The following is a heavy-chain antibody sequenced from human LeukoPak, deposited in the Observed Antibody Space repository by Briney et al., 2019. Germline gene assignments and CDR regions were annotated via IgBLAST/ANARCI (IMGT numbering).Heavy chain of an antibody. CDR3: AAEEAYDSSSPAFDI. CDR1: GFTFTSSA. CDR2: IVVGSGNT. Sequence: ASAKVSCKASGFTFTSSAMQWVRQACGQRLEWIGWIVVGSGNTNYAQKFQERVTITRDMSTSTAYMELSSLRAEDTAVYYCAAEEAYDSSSPAFDIWGQGTMVTVSS. V-gene: IGHV1-58*02. D-gene: IGHD3-22*01. J-gene: IGHJ3*02.